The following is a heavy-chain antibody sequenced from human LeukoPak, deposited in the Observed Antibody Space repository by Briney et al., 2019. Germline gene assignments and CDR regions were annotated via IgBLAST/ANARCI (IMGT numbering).Heavy chain of an antibody. CDR2: FYPEDGET. J-gene: IGHJ6*02. Sequence: GASVKSSCKVSGYTLTASSMHWVRQTPGKGLEWMGGFYPEDGETIYAQKFQGRVTMTEDTSTDTAYMELSSLRSEDTAVYYCATGGGRLRYYYYYYGMDVWVQGTTVTVSS. V-gene: IGHV1-24*01. CDR3: ATGGGRLRYYYYYYGMDV. CDR1: GYTLTASS. D-gene: IGHD4-17*01.